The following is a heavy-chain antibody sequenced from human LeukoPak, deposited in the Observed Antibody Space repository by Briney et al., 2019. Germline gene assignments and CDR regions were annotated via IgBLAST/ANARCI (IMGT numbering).Heavy chain of an antibody. D-gene: IGHD3/OR15-3a*01. J-gene: IGHJ3*01. CDR3: AKDDDFPDFWTAYACGL. CDR2: IRATSGIT. Sequence: GGSLRLSCAASGFIFSDYAMSWVRQAPGKGLEWVSDIRATSGITYYADSVKGRFTISRDNAKNTLYLQMNSLRAEDTAVYYCAKDDDFPDFWTAYACGLWGQGTMGTVSS. V-gene: IGHV3-23*01. CDR1: GFIFSDYA.